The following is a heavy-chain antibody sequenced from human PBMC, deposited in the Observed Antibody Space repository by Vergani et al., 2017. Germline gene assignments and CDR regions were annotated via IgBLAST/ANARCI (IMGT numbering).Heavy chain of an antibody. J-gene: IGHJ6*02. CDR1: GFTFSSYG. D-gene: IGHD3-16*02. CDR3: AGGMITFGGVIPRVGMDV. V-gene: IGHV3-33*01. Sequence: QVQLVESGGGVVQPGRSLRLSCAASGFTFSSYGMHWVRQAPGKGLEWVAVIWYDGSNKYYADSVKGRFTISRDNSKNTLYLQMNSLRAEDTAVYYCAGGMITFGGVIPRVGMDVWGQGTTVTVSS. CDR2: IWYDGSNK.